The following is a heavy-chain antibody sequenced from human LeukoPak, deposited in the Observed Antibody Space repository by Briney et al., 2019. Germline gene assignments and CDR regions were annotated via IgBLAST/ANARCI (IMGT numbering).Heavy chain of an antibody. J-gene: IGHJ6*03. CDR2: TGVSGS. CDR1: GFTFSSSA. Sequence: GGSLRLSCAASGFTFSSSAMTWVRQVLGKGLEWVPTTGVSGSYYADSVKGRFTISRDNAKNSLYLQMNSLRADDTAVYYCARFAAGGSYYYYMDVWGKGTTVTVSS. CDR3: ARFAAGGSYYYYMDV. V-gene: IGHV3-23*01. D-gene: IGHD3-10*01.